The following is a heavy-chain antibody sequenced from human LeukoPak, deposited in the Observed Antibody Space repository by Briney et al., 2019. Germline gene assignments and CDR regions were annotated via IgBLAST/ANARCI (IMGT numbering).Heavy chain of an antibody. D-gene: IGHD2-2*01. CDR2: IRYDGSNK. Sequence: GESLRLSCAASGFTSSSYGMHWVSQAPGKGLEWVAFIRYDGSNKYYADSVKGRFTISRDSSKNTLYLQMNSLRAEDTAVYYCARDGYYCSSTSCPAGAFDIWGQGTMVTVSS. CDR1: GFTSSSYG. J-gene: IGHJ3*02. V-gene: IGHV3-30*02. CDR3: ARDGYYCSSTSCPAGAFDI.